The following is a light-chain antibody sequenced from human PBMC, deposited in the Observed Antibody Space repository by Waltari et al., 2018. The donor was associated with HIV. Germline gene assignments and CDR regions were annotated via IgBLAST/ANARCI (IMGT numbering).Light chain of an antibody. CDR3: LLSYAGPRPWV. J-gene: IGLJ3*02. CDR2: DTT. Sequence: QAVVTQEPSLTVSPGGTVTLTCGSSTGPVTSGHHPYWFPQRPGQAPRTLIYDTTNKHSWTPARFSGSLLGGKAALTLSGAQPEDEAEYYCLLSYAGPRPWVFGGGTKVTVL. V-gene: IGLV7-46*01. CDR1: TGPVTSGHH.